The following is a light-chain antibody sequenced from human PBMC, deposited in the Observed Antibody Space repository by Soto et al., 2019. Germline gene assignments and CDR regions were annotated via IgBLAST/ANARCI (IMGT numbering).Light chain of an antibody. CDR3: QQRSNWPPT. Sequence: EIVLTQSPATLSLSPGEGDTLSCRASQSISSYLAWYQQKPGQAPRLLIYDASNRATGIPARFSGSGSGTDFTLTISSLEPEDFAVYHCQQRSNWPPTFGQGTKLEIK. V-gene: IGKV3-11*01. J-gene: IGKJ2*01. CDR2: DAS. CDR1: QSISSY.